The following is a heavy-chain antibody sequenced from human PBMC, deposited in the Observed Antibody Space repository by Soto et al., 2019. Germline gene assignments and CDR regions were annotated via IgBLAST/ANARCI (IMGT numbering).Heavy chain of an antibody. CDR1: GGTFSSYA. D-gene: IGHD3-10*01. V-gene: IGHV1-69*13. CDR3: SMRSITMVRGAPTPLYYYYGMDV. CDR2: IIPIFGTA. J-gene: IGHJ6*02. Sequence: SVKVSCKASGGTFSSYAISWVRQAPGQGLEWMGGIIPIFGTANYAQKFQGRVTITADESTSTAYMELSSLRSEDTAVYYCSMRSITMVRGAPTPLYYYYGMDVWGQGTTVTVS.